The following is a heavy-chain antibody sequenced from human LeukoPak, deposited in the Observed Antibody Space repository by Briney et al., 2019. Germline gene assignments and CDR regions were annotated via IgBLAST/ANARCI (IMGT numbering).Heavy chain of an antibody. CDR3: ARLGDSSGYVDY. CDR2: IKPDGSET. J-gene: IGHJ4*02. D-gene: IGHD3-22*01. CDR1: GFTFSGHW. Sequence: PEGSLRLSCAASGFTFSGHWMTWVRQAPGKGLEWVASIKPDGSETHYVDSVKGRFTISRDNAKNSMFLQMNSLRAEDTAVYYCARLGDSSGYVDYWGQGSMVTVSS. V-gene: IGHV3-7*04.